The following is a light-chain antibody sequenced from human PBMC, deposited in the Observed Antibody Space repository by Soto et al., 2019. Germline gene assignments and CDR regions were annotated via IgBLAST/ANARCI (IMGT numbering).Light chain of an antibody. CDR1: QSVSSN. CDR2: GAS. Sequence: EIVMTQSPATLSVSPGERATLSCRASQSVSSNLAWYQQSPGQAPRLVIYGASTRATGVPARFSGSGSGTEFTLPIRSLQSEDFAVYYCQQYNSWPLTVGGGTKVDSK. CDR3: QQYNSWPLT. J-gene: IGKJ4*01. V-gene: IGKV3-15*01.